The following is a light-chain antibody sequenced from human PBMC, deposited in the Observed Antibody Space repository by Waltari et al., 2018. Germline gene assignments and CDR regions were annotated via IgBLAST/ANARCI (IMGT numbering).Light chain of an antibody. CDR3: QSYDTNNRV. V-gene: IGLV6-57*04. Sequence: NFMLTQPHSVSGSPGETVTISCTRSSGSIDSKYVQWYQQRPGSAPTTVIYEEKQRPFGVPHRFSGSIDSSSNSSSLTISGLKTEDEAGYYCQSYDTNNRVFGGGTMLTVL. CDR2: EEK. J-gene: IGLJ3*02. CDR1: SGSIDSKY.